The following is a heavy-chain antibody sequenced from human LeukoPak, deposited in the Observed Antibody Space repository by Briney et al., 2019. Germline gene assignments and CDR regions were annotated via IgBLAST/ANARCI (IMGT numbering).Heavy chain of an antibody. D-gene: IGHD6-19*01. CDR1: GLTVGVDC. J-gene: IGHJ4*02. Sequence: GSLRLSCAVSGLTVGVDCVSWVRQAPGKGLEWVSVMYGNGETVYGDSVKGRFTISRDNSRNTVYLEVNRLRVEDTAVYHCVSVYNNGWYVDYWGQGTLVTVSS. V-gene: IGHV3-66*01. CDR3: VSVYNNGWYVDY. CDR2: MYGNGET.